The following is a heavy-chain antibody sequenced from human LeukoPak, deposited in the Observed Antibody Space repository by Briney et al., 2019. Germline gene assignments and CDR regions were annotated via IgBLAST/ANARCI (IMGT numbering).Heavy chain of an antibody. Sequence: SETLSLTCTVSGGSISSYYWSWTRQPPGKGLEWIGYIYYSGSTNYNPSLKSRVTISVDTSKNQFSLKLSSVTAADTAVYYCARVPHYDILTGYYWNAFDIWGQGTMVTVSS. CDR3: ARVPHYDILTGYYWNAFDI. V-gene: IGHV4-59*01. CDR1: GGSISSYY. CDR2: IYYSGST. D-gene: IGHD3-9*01. J-gene: IGHJ3*02.